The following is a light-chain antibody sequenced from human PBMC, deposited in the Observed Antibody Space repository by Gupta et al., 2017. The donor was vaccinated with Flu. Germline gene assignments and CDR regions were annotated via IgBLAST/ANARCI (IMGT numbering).Light chain of an antibody. CDR1: QSVYRY. J-gene: IGKJ1*01. CDR3: LERSNWPRWT. CDR2: AAS. V-gene: IGKV3-11*01. Sequence: ERATLSCRASQSVYRYLDWYQQKPGQAPRLLIYAASNRVTGIPARFSGSGSGTGFTLTISSLEPEDFAVYYCLERSNWPRWTFGQGTKVEIK.